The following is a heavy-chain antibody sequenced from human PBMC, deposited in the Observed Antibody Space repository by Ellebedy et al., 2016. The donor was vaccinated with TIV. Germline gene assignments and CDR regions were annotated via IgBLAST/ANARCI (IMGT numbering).Heavy chain of an antibody. D-gene: IGHD2-15*01. V-gene: IGHV3-23*01. J-gene: IGHJ4*02. Sequence: PGGSLRLSCAASGFAVSSNYMTWVRQAPGKGLEWVSAISGSGGSTYYADSVKGRCTISRDISRNTLYLQMNSLRAEDTAVYYCAKDRALGYCTGGSCNTKWGQGTLVTVSS. CDR3: AKDRALGYCTGGSCNTK. CDR2: ISGSGGST. CDR1: GFAVSSNY.